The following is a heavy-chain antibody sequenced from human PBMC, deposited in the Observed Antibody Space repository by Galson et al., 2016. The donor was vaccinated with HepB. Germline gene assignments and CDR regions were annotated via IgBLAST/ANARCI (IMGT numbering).Heavy chain of an antibody. CDR3: ARALPGNLRASDI. Sequence: SVKVSCKASGYKFINFGITWVRQAPGQGLEWMGRISDFNGDANYAQKFQGRVTMTTDTSANTAYLKMGSLTSDDTTVYYCARALPGNLRASDIWGQGTMVTFSS. CDR2: ISDFNGDA. V-gene: IGHV1-18*01. CDR1: GYKFINFG. D-gene: IGHD1-14*01. J-gene: IGHJ3*02.